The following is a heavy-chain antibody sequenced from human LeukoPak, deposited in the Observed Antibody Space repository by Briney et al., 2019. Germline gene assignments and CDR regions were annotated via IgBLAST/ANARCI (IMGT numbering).Heavy chain of an antibody. V-gene: IGHV3-23*01. J-gene: IGHJ4*02. Sequence: GGSLRLSCAASGFTFSSSAMSWVRQAPGKGLEWVSAISNNGGYTYYADSVEGRFTISRDNSKSTLCLQMNSLRAEDTAVYYCAKGIRAVLGIIDYWGQGTLVTVSS. CDR2: ISNNGGYT. D-gene: IGHD3-16*01. CDR1: GFTFSSSA. CDR3: AKGIRAVLGIIDY.